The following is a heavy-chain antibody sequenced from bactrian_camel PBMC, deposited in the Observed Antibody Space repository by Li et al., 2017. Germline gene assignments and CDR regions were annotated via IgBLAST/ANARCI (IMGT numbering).Heavy chain of an antibody. CDR2: IYLGGGST. V-gene: IGHV3S1*01. CDR3: ARSRPQWYCTGESNVY. J-gene: IGHJ4*01. D-gene: IGHD2*01. Sequence: HVQLVESGGGSVQAGGSLRPSCAASGYIDSSHWMGWFRQAPGKEREGVAAIYLGGGSTFSGHSVKGRFAISQDNAKNTIFLQMNSLKPEDTAMYYCARSRPQWYCTGESNVYWGQGTQVTVS. CDR1: GYIDSSHW.